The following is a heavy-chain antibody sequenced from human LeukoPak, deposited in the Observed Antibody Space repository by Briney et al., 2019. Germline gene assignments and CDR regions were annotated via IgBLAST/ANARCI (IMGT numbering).Heavy chain of an antibody. D-gene: IGHD6-19*01. Sequence: ASVKVSCKASGGTFSKYAISWVRQAPGQGLEWMGGIIPIFGTANYAQKFQGRVTITTDESTSTAYMELSSLRSEDTAVYYCARSEEAVAGPYYYYYMDVWGKGTTVTVSS. CDR2: IIPIFGTA. CDR1: GGTFSKYA. V-gene: IGHV1-69*05. CDR3: ARSEEAVAGPYYYYYMDV. J-gene: IGHJ6*03.